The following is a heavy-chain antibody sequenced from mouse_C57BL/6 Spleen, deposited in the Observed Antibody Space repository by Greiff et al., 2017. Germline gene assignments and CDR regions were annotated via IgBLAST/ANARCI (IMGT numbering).Heavy chain of an antibody. Sequence: EVQRVESEGGLVQPGSSMKLSCTASGFTFSDYYMAWVRQVPEKGLEWVANINYDGSSTYYLDSLKSRFIISRDNAKNILYLQMSSLKSEDTATYYCARDRGFAYWGQGTLVTVSA. CDR1: GFTFSDYY. V-gene: IGHV5-16*01. J-gene: IGHJ3*01. CDR2: INYDGSST. CDR3: ARDRGFAY.